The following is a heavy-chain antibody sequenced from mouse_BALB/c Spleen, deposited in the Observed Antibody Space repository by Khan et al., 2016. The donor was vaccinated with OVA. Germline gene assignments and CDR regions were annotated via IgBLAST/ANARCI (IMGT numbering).Heavy chain of an antibody. CDR3: ARLEPQGAMDY. J-gene: IGHJ4*01. CDR2: INTYSGEP. V-gene: IGHV9-1*02. CDR1: GYTFTNFG. Sequence: QIQLVQSGPELKKPGETVKLSCTASGYTFTNFGMNWVKQAPGKGLMWMGWINTYSGEPTFAGDFEGRFAFSLETSASTADLLINNHKDANKDTDICARLEPQGAMDYWGQGTSVTVSS.